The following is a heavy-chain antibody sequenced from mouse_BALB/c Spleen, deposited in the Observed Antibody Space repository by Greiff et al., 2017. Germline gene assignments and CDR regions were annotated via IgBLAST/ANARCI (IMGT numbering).Heavy chain of an antibody. V-gene: IGHV5-17*02. Sequence: EVHLVESGGGLVQPGGSRKLSCAASGFTFSSFGMHWVRQAPEKGLEWVAYISSGSSTIYYADTVKGRYTISRDNPKNTLFLQMTRLRSEDTAMYYSAKWGWDYWGQGTSVTVSS. CDR3: AKWGWDY. CDR1: GFTFSSFG. D-gene: IGHD3-3*01. J-gene: IGHJ4*01. CDR2: ISSGSSTI.